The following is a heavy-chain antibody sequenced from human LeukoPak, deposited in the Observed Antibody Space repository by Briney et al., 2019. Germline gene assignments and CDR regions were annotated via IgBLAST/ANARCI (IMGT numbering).Heavy chain of an antibody. D-gene: IGHD3-10*01. CDR3: ARCDYDSGSCRFDY. CDR1: GGSLSSSSFY. CDR2: IYYTGRT. J-gene: IGHJ4*02. Sequence: SETLPLTCTVSGGSLSSSSFYWGWIRQPPGKGLEWIGNIYYTGRTFYNPSLKSRVIMSVDTSKNQFSLKLTSVTAADTAVYYCARCDYDSGSCRFDYWGQGTLVTVSS. V-gene: IGHV4-39*07.